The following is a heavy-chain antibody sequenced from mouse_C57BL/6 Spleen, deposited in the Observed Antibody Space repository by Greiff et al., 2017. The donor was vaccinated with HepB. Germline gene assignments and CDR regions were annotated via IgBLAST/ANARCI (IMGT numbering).Heavy chain of an antibody. CDR2: IDPSDSYT. Sequence: VQLQQPGAELVRPGTSVKLSCKASGYTFTSYWMHWVKQRPGQGLEWIGVIDPSDSYTNYNQKFKGKATLTVDTSSSTAYMQLSSLTSEDSAVYYCARSSGNYNYFDYWGQGTTLTVSS. V-gene: IGHV1-59*01. CDR3: ARSSGNYNYFDY. D-gene: IGHD2-1*01. J-gene: IGHJ2*01. CDR1: GYTFTSYW.